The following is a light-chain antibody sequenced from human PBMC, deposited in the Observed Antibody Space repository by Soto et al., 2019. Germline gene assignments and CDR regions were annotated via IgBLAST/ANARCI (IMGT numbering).Light chain of an antibody. CDR2: GAS. V-gene: IGKV3-15*01. J-gene: IGKJ1*01. CDR3: QQYNNWAQK. Sequence: VMTQAPAPLSVSPGERATLSCRASQTINNTIAWYQLKDGQVPRLLIYGASTMATDIPARFGGSGSGTEFTLTISSLQSEDCAEYHCQQYNNWAQKFGKGTKVEI. CDR1: QTINNT.